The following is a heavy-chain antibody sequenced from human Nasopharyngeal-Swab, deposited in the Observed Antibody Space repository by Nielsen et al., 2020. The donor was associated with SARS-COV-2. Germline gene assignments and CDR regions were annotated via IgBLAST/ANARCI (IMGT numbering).Heavy chain of an antibody. Sequence: GGYLRLSCAASGFTCGDYGMHWVRQAPGKSLEWVSAISWNSGTIGYADSVKGRFTTSRDNAKNSLYLQMNSLRPEDTALYYCARDSWVSENKYNAMDVWGQGTTVTVSS. V-gene: IGHV3-9*01. J-gene: IGHJ6*02. D-gene: IGHD1/OR15-1a*01. CDR1: GFTCGDYG. CDR3: ARDSWVSENKYNAMDV. CDR2: ISWNSGTI.